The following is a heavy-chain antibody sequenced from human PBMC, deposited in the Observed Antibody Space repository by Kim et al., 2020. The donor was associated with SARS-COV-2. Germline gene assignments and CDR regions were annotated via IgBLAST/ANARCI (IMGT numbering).Heavy chain of an antibody. V-gene: IGHV3-53*01. CDR3: ARDPWSGSGASAGMDV. CDR1: GFTVSSNY. D-gene: IGHD3-10*01. Sequence: GGSLRLSCAASGFTVSSNYMSWVRQAPGKGLEWVSVIYSGGSTYYADSVKGRFTISRDNSKNTLYLQMNSLRAEDTAVYYCARDPWSGSGASAGMDVWGQGTTVTVSS. CDR2: IYSGGST. J-gene: IGHJ6*02.